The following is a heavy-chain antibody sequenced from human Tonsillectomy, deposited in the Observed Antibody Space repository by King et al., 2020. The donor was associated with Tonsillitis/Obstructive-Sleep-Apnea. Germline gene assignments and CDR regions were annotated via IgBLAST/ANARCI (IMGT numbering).Heavy chain of an antibody. D-gene: IGHD2-15*01. CDR3: ASGYCSGGSCPHYYYMDV. J-gene: IGHJ6*03. CDR1: GFTVSNDY. V-gene: IGHV3-53*01. Sequence: VQLVESGGGLIQPGGSLRLSCVVSGFTVSNDYMSWVRQAPGKGLEWVSVIYGGGSTYYAASVKGRFTISRDESKNTVYLQMNSLRVEDAAVYYCASGYCSGGSCPHYYYMDVWGKGTTVIVS. CDR2: IYGGGST.